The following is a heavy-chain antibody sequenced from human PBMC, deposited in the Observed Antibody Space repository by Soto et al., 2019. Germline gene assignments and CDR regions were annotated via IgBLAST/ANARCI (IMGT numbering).Heavy chain of an antibody. CDR1: GGSISSGGYY. CDR2: IYYSGST. CDR3: ARAVRAVAAVGTIDP. Sequence: SETLSLTCTVSGGSISSGGYYWSWIRQHPGKGLEWIGYIYYSGSTYYNPSLKSRVTISVDTSKNQFSLKLSSVTAADTAVYYCARAVRAVAAVGTIDPWGQGTLVTVSS. J-gene: IGHJ5*02. D-gene: IGHD6-19*01. V-gene: IGHV4-31*03.